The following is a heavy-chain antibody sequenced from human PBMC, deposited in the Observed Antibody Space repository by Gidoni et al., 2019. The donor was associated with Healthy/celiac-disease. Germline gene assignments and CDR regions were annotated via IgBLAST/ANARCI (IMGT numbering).Heavy chain of an antibody. CDR1: GFTFSSYA. D-gene: IGHD4-17*01. CDR2: ISYDGSNK. J-gene: IGHJ4*02. Sequence: QVQLVESGGGVVQPGRSLRLSCAASGFTFSSYAMHWVRQDPGKGLEWVAVISYDGSNKYYADSVKGRFTISRDNSKNTLYLQMNSLRAEDTAVYYCAREDYGDYVFDYWGQGTLVTVSS. CDR3: AREDYGDYVFDY. V-gene: IGHV3-30*04.